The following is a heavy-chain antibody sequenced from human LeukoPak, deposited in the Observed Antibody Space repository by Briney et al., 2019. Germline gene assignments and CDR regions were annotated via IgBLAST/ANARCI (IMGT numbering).Heavy chain of an antibody. CDR3: ARDSAVADYYYYYYMDV. D-gene: IGHD6-19*01. J-gene: IGHJ6*03. Sequence: SETLSLTCTVSGGSISSYYWSWIRQPAGKGLEWIGRIYTSRSTNYNPSLKSRVTMSVDTSKNQFSLKLSSVTAADTAVYYCARDSAVADYYYYYYMDVWGKGTTVTVSS. CDR2: IYTSRST. CDR1: GGSISSYY. V-gene: IGHV4-4*07.